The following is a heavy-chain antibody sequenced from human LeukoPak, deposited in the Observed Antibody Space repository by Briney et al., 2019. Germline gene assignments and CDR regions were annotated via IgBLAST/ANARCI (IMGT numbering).Heavy chain of an antibody. Sequence: PSETLSLTCTVSGASITSGGYYWSWIRQHPQRGLDGSGYLYYTGSSFYNPSLKSRVTISVDTSENQFSLNLNSVTVADTAVYYCATKPGYCSGGSCYSQNGNWFDPWGQGTLVTVSS. CDR3: ATKPGYCSGGSCYSQNGNWFDP. D-gene: IGHD2-15*01. CDR1: GASITSGGYY. V-gene: IGHV4-31*03. J-gene: IGHJ5*02. CDR2: LYYTGSS.